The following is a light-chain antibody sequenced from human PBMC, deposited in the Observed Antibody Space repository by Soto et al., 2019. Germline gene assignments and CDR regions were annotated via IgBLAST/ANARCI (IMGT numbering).Light chain of an antibody. J-gene: IGLJ2*01. CDR2: EVS. V-gene: IGLV2-23*02. Sequence: QSALTQPASVSGSPGQSITISCTGTSSDVGSYNLVSWYQQHPGKAPKLMIYEVSKRPSGVSNRFSGSKSGNTASLTISGLRAEDEADYSCSSYPVSSLNVLFGGGTNLPLL. CDR3: SSYPVSSLNVL. CDR1: SSDVGSYNL.